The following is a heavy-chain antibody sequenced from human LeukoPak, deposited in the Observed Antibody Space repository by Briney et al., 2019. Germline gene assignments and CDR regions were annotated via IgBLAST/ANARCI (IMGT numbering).Heavy chain of an antibody. CDR3: ARDEQLSGNYYMDV. D-gene: IGHD6-13*01. V-gene: IGHV1-2*02. Sequence: ASVKVSCKASGYTFTGYYMHWVRQAPGQGLEWMGWINPNSGGTNYAQKFQGRVTMTRDTSISTAYMELSRLRSDDTAVYYCARDEQLSGNYYMDVWGKGTTVTVSS. J-gene: IGHJ6*03. CDR2: INPNSGGT. CDR1: GYTFTGYY.